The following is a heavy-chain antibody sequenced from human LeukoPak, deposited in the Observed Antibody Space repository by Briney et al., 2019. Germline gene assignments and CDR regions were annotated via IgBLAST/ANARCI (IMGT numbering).Heavy chain of an antibody. CDR2: ISAYNGNT. V-gene: IGHV1-18*01. CDR3: ARGGPGDYGDSRAYYYGMDV. J-gene: IGHJ6*02. CDR1: GYTFTSYG. D-gene: IGHD4-17*01. Sequence: ASVKVSCKASGYTFTSYGNSWVRQAPGQGLEWMGWISAYNGNTNYAQKLQGRVTMTTDTSTSTAYMELRSLRSDDTAVYYCARGGPGDYGDSRAYYYGMDVWAKGPRSPSP.